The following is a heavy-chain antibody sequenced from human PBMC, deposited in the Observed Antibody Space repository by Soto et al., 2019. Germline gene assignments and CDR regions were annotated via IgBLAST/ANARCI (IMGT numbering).Heavy chain of an antibody. Sequence: SETLSLTCTVSGASISGFYWSWIRRSAGKGLEWIGRIYATGTTDYNPSLKSRVMMSVDTSKKQFSLKLRSVTAADTAVYYCVRDGTKTLRDWFDPWGQGMSVTVSS. CDR3: VRDGTKTLRDWFDP. V-gene: IGHV4-4*07. CDR1: GASISGFY. D-gene: IGHD1-1*01. CDR2: IYATGTT. J-gene: IGHJ5*02.